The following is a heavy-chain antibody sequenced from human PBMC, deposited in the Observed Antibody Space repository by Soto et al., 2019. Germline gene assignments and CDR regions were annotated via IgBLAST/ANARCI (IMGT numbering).Heavy chain of an antibody. CDR3: ARDPLWGTAMVLWYFDL. Sequence: GGSLRLSCAASGFTFNSYAMHWVRQAPGKGLEWVAVISYHGSNKYYADSVKGRFTISRDNSKNTLYLQMNSLRAEDTAVYYCARDPLWGTAMVLWYFDLWGRGTLVTVSS. CDR2: ISYHGSNK. V-gene: IGHV3-30-3*01. CDR1: GFTFNSYA. D-gene: IGHD5-18*01. J-gene: IGHJ2*01.